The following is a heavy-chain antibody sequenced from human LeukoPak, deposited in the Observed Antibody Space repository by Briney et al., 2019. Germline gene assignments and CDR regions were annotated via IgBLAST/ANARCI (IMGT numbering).Heavy chain of an antibody. CDR3: ARGAHYCTNGICYYNHYYYYMDV. CDR2: IYTSGST. CDR1: GGSISGGSYY. Sequence: SQTLSLTCTVSGGSISGGSYYWSWIRQPAGQGLEWIGRIYTSGSTNYNPSLKSRATISVDTSKNQFSLKLSSVTAADTAVYYCARGAHYCTNGICYYNHYYYYMDVWGKGTTVTVSS. D-gene: IGHD2-8*01. V-gene: IGHV4-61*02. J-gene: IGHJ6*03.